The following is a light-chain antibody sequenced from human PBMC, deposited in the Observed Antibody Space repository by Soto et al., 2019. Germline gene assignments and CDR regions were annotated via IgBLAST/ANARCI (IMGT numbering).Light chain of an antibody. CDR3: CSYAGSNTYWV. Sequence: QLVLTQPASVSGSPGQSITISCTGTSSGVGSYNLVSWYQQHPGKAPKLMIYEVSKRPSGVSNRFSGSKSGNTASLTISGLQAEDEADYYCCSYAGSNTYWVFGGGTKLTVL. J-gene: IGLJ3*02. CDR1: SSGVGSYNL. V-gene: IGLV2-23*02. CDR2: EVS.